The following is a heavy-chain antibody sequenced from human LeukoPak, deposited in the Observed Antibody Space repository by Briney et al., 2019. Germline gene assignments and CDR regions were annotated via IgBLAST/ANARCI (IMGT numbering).Heavy chain of an antibody. CDR3: ARGGLGSWTFDS. J-gene: IGHJ4*02. D-gene: IGHD3-10*01. CDR1: GFISNSYG. Sequence: PGRSLRLSCAASGFISNSYGMNWVRQAPGKGLEWVSYISGTGTTIYYADSVKGRFTISRDNAKYSLHLQMDSLRADDTAVYSCARGGLGSWTFDSWGQGTLVTVSS. CDR2: ISGTGTTI. V-gene: IGHV3-48*04.